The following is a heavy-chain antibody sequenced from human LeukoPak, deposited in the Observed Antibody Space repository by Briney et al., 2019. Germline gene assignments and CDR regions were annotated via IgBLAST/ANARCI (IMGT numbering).Heavy chain of an antibody. CDR1: GFTFSTYS. V-gene: IGHV3-23*01. D-gene: IGHD1-26*01. CDR3: AKDGSGSYDY. Sequence: RSGGSLRLSCAASGFTFSTYSMNWVRQAPGKGLEWVSAISGSGGSTYYADSVKGRFTISRDNSKNTLYLQMNSLRAEDTAVYYCAKDGSGSYDYWGQGTLVTVSS. J-gene: IGHJ4*02. CDR2: ISGSGGST.